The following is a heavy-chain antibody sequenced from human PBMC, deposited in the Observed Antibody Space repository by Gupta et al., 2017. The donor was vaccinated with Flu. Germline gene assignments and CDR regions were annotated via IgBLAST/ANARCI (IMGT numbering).Heavy chain of an antibody. J-gene: IGHJ6*02. CDR3: ARDRFDKASLHDMDV. Sequence: QVQLQESGPGLVKPSETLSLTCTVSGASISRDYWTWIPQPAGKGREWIGRIHTTGVTNYNPSLRSRVTVSIDTPKNQFSLKLSSVTAADTAVYFCARDRFDKASLHDMDVWGQGTTVTVSS. V-gene: IGHV4-4*07. CDR1: GASISRDY. D-gene: IGHD3-3*01. CDR2: IHTTGVT.